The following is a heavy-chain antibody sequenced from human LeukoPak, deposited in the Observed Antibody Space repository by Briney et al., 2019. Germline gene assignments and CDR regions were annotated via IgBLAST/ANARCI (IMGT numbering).Heavy chain of an antibody. D-gene: IGHD5-24*01. J-gene: IGHJ4*02. CDR1: GLTFSSYA. CDR3: AKASWALRDGYSTPHFDY. CDR2: ISGSGGST. V-gene: IGHV3-23*01. Sequence: PGGSLRLSCAATGLTFSSYAMSLVRQAPGKGLEWVSAISGSGGSTYYADSVKGRFTISRDNSKNTLYLQMNSLRAEDTAVYYCAKASWALRDGYSTPHFDYWGQGTLVTVSS.